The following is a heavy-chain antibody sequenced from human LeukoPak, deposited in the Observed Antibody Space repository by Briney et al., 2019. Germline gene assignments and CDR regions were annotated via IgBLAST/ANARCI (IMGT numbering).Heavy chain of an antibody. J-gene: IGHJ4*02. Sequence: SSETLSLTCTVSGGSISSSSSYWGWIRQPPGKGLEWIGHIFHSGRTSYNPSLMSRVTISVDTSKNQFSLKMNPVTAADTSMYYCARHSWTYYNGSGRSIDYWGQGTLVIVS. CDR1: GGSISSSSSY. V-gene: IGHV4-39*01. CDR2: IFHSGRT. CDR3: ARHSWTYYNGSGRSIDY. D-gene: IGHD3-10*01.